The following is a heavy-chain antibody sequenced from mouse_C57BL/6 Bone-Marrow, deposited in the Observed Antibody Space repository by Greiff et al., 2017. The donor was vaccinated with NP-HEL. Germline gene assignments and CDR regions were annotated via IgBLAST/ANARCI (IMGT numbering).Heavy chain of an antibody. J-gene: IGHJ1*03. Sequence: EVKVEESGGGLVQPGGSMKLSCVASGFTFSNYWMNWVRQSPEKGLEWVAQIRLKSDNYATHYAESVKGRFTISRDDSKSSVYLQMNNLRAEDTGIYYCTGGLLGGYFDVWGTGTTVTVSS. D-gene: IGHD2-10*01. CDR1: GFTFSNYW. CDR3: TGGLLGGYFDV. V-gene: IGHV6-3*01. CDR2: IRLKSDNYAT.